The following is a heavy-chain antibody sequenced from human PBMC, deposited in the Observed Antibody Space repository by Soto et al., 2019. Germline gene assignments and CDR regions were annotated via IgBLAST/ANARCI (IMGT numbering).Heavy chain of an antibody. D-gene: IGHD3-22*01. V-gene: IGHV4-4*07. CDR3: AREYYYDSSGYYYAYNWFDP. CDR2: IYTSGST. J-gene: IGHJ5*02. CDR1: AGSISRYC. Sequence: PSETLSLTCTVSAGSISRYCWSWIRQPAGKGLEWIGRIYTSGSTNYNPSLKSRVTMSVDTSKNQFSLKLSSVTAADTAVYYCAREYYYDSSGYYYAYNWFDPWGQGTLVTVS.